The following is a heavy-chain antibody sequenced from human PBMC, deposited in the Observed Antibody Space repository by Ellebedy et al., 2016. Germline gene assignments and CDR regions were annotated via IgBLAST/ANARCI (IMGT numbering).Heavy chain of an antibody. Sequence: ASVKVSCKASGYTLSSSSTHWVRQAPGQGLEWMGFINPKGSPTYAQQLQGRVTMTRDMSTSTVYMELTSLTYEDTAIYYCAREAPLSATTPFDPWGQGTLVTVSS. V-gene: IGHV1-46*04. CDR1: GYTLSSSS. CDR3: AREAPLSATTPFDP. J-gene: IGHJ5*02. CDR2: INPKGSP. D-gene: IGHD1-26*01.